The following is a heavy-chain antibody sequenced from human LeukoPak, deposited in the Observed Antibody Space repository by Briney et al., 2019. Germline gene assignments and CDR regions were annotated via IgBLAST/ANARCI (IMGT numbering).Heavy chain of an antibody. CDR3: AREETLRGSGSYSFDY. Sequence: GASVKVSCKAAGGTFSSYAVSWVRQAPGQGLEWMGRIIPILGIANYAQKFQGRVTITADKSTSTTYMELSSLRSEDTAVYYCAREETLRGSGSYSFDYWGQGTLVTVS. CDR1: GGTFSSYA. J-gene: IGHJ4*02. D-gene: IGHD3-10*01. V-gene: IGHV1-69*04. CDR2: IIPILGIA.